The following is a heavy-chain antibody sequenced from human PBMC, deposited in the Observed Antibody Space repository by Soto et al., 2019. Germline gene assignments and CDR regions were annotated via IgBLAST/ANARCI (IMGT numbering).Heavy chain of an antibody. V-gene: IGHV3-74*01. J-gene: IGHJ4*02. D-gene: IGHD6-19*01. CDR3: ARSVAGLFDY. Sequence: PGGSLRLSCAASGITFSSYWMHWVRQAPGKGLVWVSRINSDGSSTNYADSVEGRFTISRDNAENSLFLQMNSLRDEDTAAYYWARSVAGLFDYWGREPWSPSPQ. CDR1: GITFSSYW. CDR2: INSDGSST.